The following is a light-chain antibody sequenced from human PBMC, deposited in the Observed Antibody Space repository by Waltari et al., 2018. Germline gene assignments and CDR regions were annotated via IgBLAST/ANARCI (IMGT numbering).Light chain of an antibody. V-gene: IGLV2-14*03. CDR2: DVT. CDR3: SSQTLDGLVL. J-gene: IGLJ2*01. CDR1: GSAVVPSDS. Sequence: QSALTQPASVSGSPGQSITISCSGVGSAVVPSDSFPWHQHHPGKAPQVIIYDVTNRPSGVSDRFSASKSANTASLTISRLQPEDEADYYCSSQTLDGLVLFGGGTRLTVL.